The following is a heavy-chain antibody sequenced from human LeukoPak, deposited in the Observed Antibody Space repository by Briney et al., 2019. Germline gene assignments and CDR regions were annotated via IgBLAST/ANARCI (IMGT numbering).Heavy chain of an antibody. J-gene: IGHJ4*02. CDR2: IYHSGST. Sequence: SETLSLTCAVSGGSISSGGYSWSWIRQPPGKGLEWIGYIYHSGSTYYNPSLKSRVTISVDRSKNQFSLKLSSVTAADTAVYYCARGYYYDSSGWYYFDYRGQGTLVTVSS. V-gene: IGHV4-30-2*01. D-gene: IGHD3-22*01. CDR1: GGSISSGGYS. CDR3: ARGYYYDSSGWYYFDY.